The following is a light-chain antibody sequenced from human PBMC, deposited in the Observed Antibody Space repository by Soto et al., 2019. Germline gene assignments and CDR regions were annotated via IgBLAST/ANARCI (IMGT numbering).Light chain of an antibody. CDR1: SSDVGAYIY. CDR3: SSYTGSSTYV. J-gene: IGLJ1*01. CDR2: EVS. V-gene: IGLV2-14*01. Sequence: QSALTQPASVSGSPGQSITISCTGTSSDVGAYIYVSWYQQHPGKAPKLMISEVSNRPSGVSDRFSGSKSGNTASLTISGLQAEDEADYYCSSYTGSSTYVFGTGTKVTVL.